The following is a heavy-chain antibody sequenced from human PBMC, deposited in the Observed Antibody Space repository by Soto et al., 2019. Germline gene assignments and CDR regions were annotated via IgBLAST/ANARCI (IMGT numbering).Heavy chain of an antibody. J-gene: IGHJ4*02. CDR1: GFTFSRYY. CDR3: ARVRWLSEYDILTGYYIFDQ. Sequence: PGGSLRLSCAASGFTFSRYYMNWVRQAPGKGLEWVSSISTTSTYTHYADSLKGRFTISRDNAKKLLYLEMDSLRAEDTAVYYCARVRWLSEYDILTGYYIFDQWGRGTLVTVSS. D-gene: IGHD3-9*01. CDR2: ISTTSTYT. V-gene: IGHV3-21*01.